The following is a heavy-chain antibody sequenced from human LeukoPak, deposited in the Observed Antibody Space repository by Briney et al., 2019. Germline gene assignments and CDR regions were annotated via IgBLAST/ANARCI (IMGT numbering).Heavy chain of an antibody. J-gene: IGHJ3*02. CDR3: ARDRIVTGTNAFDI. Sequence: ASVKVSCKASGYTFTSYYMHWVRQAPGQGLEWMGWISAYNGNTNYAQKLQGRVTMTTDTSTSTAYMELRSLRSDDTAVYYCARDRIVTGTNAFDIWGQGTMVTVSS. CDR2: ISAYNGNT. V-gene: IGHV1-18*04. D-gene: IGHD1-14*01. CDR1: GYTFTSYY.